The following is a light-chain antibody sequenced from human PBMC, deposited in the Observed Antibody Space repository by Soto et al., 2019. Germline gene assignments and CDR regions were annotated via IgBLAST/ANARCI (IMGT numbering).Light chain of an antibody. V-gene: IGLV2-14*03. CDR2: DFS. CDR3: ISFTSTSTVV. Sequence: QSALTQPASVSGSPGQSITISCTGTSSDVGAYNYVSWYQHHPGKAPTLVIYDFSYRPTRVSNRFSGSKSGNTASRTISGLQSEDEADYLCISFTSTSTVVFGGGTKLTVL. J-gene: IGLJ2*01. CDR1: SSDVGAYNY.